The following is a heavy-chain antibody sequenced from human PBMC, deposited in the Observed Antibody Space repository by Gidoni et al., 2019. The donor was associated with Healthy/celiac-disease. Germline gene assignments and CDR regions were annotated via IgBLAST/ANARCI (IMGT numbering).Heavy chain of an antibody. J-gene: IGHJ4*02. CDR2: ISWNSGSI. CDR3: AKDAAYGSSGYTFDLDY. V-gene: IGHV3-9*01. CDR1: GFTFDDDA. D-gene: IGHD3-22*01. Sequence: EVQLVKSGGGLVQPGRSLRLSCPASGFTFDDDAMHWVRQAPGKGWEWVSGISWNSGSIGYADSVKGRFTISRDNAKNSLYLQMNSLRAEGTAVYYCAKDAAYGSSGYTFDLDYWGQGTLVTVSA.